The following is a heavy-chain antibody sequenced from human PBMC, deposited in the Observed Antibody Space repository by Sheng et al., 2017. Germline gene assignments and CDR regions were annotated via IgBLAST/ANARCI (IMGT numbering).Heavy chain of an antibody. V-gene: IGHV4-34*01. CDR2: VNYSGST. J-gene: IGHJ6*02. CDR3: ASRRAKKGYSYGSYYYYGMDV. D-gene: IGHD5-18*01. CDR1: GGSFSGYY. Sequence: QVQLQQWGAGLLKPSETLSLTCAVYGGSFSGYYWSWIRQPPREGAWSGLGKVNYSGSTNYNPSLKSRVTISVDTSKNQFSLKLSSVTAADTAVYYCASRRAKKGYSYGSYYYYGMDVWGQGTTVTVSS.